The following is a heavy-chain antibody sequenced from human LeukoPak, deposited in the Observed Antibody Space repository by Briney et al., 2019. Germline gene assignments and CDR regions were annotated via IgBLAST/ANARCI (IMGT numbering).Heavy chain of an antibody. D-gene: IGHD2-15*01. Sequence: PGGSLRLTCVGSGFTFSTYYMSWVRQAPGKGLEWVANINRDGSKKYYVDSVKGRFTISRDNAKNSLYLQMNSLRTEDTAVYYCAKDLRPHCSGGRCYSGYWGQGTLATV. CDR3: AKDLRPHCSGGRCYSGY. CDR2: INRDGSKK. CDR1: GFTFSTYY. J-gene: IGHJ4*02. V-gene: IGHV3-7*01.